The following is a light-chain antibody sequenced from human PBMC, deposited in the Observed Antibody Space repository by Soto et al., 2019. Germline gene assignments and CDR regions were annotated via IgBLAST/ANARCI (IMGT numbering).Light chain of an antibody. V-gene: IGLV1-51*02. CDR3: GAWDSSLTGGV. CDR2: ENS. CDR1: STNIGSDY. J-gene: IGLJ2*01. Sequence: QSVLTQPPSASAAPGQTVTISCSGSSTNIGSDYVSWYQQLPGTAPKLLLYENSDRPSGIPDRFSGSKSCTSATLGITGLQTGDEADYYCGAWDSSLTGGVFGGGTKLTVL.